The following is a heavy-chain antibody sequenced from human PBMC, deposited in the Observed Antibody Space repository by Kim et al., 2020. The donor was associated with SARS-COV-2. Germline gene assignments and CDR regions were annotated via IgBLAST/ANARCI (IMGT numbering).Heavy chain of an antibody. Sequence: GGSLRLSCAASGFTFSSYAMSWVRQAPGKGLEWVSAISGSGGSTYYADSVKGRFTISSDNSKNTLYLQMNSLKAEDTAVYYCAKTEPHYDILTGYPYWYFDLWGRGTLVTVSS. D-gene: IGHD3-9*01. CDR3: AKTEPHYDILTGYPYWYFDL. J-gene: IGHJ2*01. V-gene: IGHV3-23*01. CDR2: ISGSGGST. CDR1: GFTFSSYA.